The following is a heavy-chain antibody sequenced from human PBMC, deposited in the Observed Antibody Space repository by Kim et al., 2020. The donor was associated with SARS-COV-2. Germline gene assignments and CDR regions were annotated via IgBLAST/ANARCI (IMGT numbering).Heavy chain of an antibody. D-gene: IGHD5-18*01. Sequence: GESLKISCKGSGYSFTSYWISWVRQMPGKGLEWMGRIDPSDSYTNYSPSFQGHVTISADKSISTAYLQWSSLKASDTAMYYCARSLDTAMDYYYYGMDVWGQGTTVTVSS. J-gene: IGHJ6*02. CDR3: ARSLDTAMDYYYYGMDV. CDR2: IDPSDSYT. V-gene: IGHV5-10-1*01. CDR1: GYSFTSYW.